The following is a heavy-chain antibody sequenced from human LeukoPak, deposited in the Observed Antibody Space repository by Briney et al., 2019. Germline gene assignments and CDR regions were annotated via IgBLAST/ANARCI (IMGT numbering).Heavy chain of an antibody. CDR1: GGSISSYY. CDR2: IYYSGST. V-gene: IGHV4-59*01. CDR3: ARGPDGSYYPGY. Sequence: SETLSLTCTVSGGSISSYYWSWIRQPPGKGLEWIGYIYYSGSTDYNPSLKSRVTISVDTSKNQFSLKLGSVTAADTAVYYCARGPDGSYYPGYWGQGTLVTVSS. D-gene: IGHD1-26*01. J-gene: IGHJ4*02.